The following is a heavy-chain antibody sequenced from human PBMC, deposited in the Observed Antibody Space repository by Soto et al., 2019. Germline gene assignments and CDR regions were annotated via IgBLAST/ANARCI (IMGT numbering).Heavy chain of an antibody. CDR1: GFTLSSYS. Sequence: DVYLVESGGGLVQPGGSLRLSCTASGFTLSSYSMNWVRQAPGKGPEWVSHISSNSDTVDYADSVKGRFTISRDNARNSLSLQMNSLRAEDTDVYYCARVGLKFLLGGEFFQVWGQGTLVTVSS. V-gene: IGHV3-48*01. CDR2: ISSNSDTV. J-gene: IGHJ1*01. CDR3: ARVGLKFLLGGEFFQV. D-gene: IGHD3-16*01.